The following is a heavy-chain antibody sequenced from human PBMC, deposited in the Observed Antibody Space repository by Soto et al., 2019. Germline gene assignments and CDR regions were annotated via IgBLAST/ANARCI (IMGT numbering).Heavy chain of an antibody. CDR2: IHYSGST. D-gene: IGHD6-13*01. Sequence: QLQLQESGPGLVKPSETLSLTCTDSGGSISSSSFHWGWIRQPPGKGLEWIGSIHYSGSTYYSPSLRSRVTLSVDTSKNQFSVKLSSVTAADTAVYYCARRERAAGTDWWFDTWGQGTLVTVSS. CDR3: ARRERAAGTDWWFDT. V-gene: IGHV4-39*01. J-gene: IGHJ5*02. CDR1: GGSISSSSFH.